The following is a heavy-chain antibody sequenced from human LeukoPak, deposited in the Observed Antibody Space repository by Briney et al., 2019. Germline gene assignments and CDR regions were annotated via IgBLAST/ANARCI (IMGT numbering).Heavy chain of an antibody. CDR1: GFTFSSNW. CDR2: IKQDGSEK. D-gene: IGHD2-21*02. CDR3: AKDHANTPVVTN. V-gene: IGHV3-7*03. Sequence: GGSLRLSCAASGFTFSSNWMSCVRQAPGKGLERVSNIKQDGSEKYYVDSVKGRFTISRDNSKNTLYLQMNNLRVDDTAIYYCAKDHANTPVVTNWGQGILVSVSS. J-gene: IGHJ4*02.